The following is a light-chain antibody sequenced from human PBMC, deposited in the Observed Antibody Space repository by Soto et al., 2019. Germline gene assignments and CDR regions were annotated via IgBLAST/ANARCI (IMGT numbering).Light chain of an antibody. CDR2: DAS. V-gene: IGKV3-11*01. CDR3: QQRLNWPPG. J-gene: IGKJ1*01. Sequence: ETFLTQSRDTLSLSPGERAPLYCRASQSVTNYIAWYQQRPGQAPRLLIYDASNRATGVPARFSGSGSGTDFTLTISDLEPADFGLYYCQQRLNWPPGFGQGTKVDIK. CDR1: QSVTNY.